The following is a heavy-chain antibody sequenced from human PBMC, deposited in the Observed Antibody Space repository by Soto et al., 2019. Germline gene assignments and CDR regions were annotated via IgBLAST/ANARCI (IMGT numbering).Heavy chain of an antibody. CDR1: GFTFSSYA. V-gene: IGHV3-23*01. D-gene: IGHD3-3*01. CDR2: ISGSGGST. CDR3: AKDDDFGPSSMDV. J-gene: IGHJ6*04. Sequence: GGSLRLSCAASGFTFSSYAMSWVRQAPGKGLEWVSAISGSGGSTYYADSVKGRFTISRDNSKNTLYLQMSSLRAEDTAVYYFAKDDDFGPSSMDVRAKGTTVTGSS.